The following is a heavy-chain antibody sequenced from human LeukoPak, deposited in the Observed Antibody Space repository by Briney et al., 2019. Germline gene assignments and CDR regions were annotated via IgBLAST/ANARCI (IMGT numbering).Heavy chain of an antibody. CDR1: GFTFSSYC. Sequence: GGSLRLSCAASGFTFSSYCMSWVRQAPGKGLEWVANIKQDGSEKYYVDSVKGRFTISRYNAKNSLYLQMNSLRAEDTAVYYCTSYHYGMDVWGQGTTVTVSS. J-gene: IGHJ6*02. CDR2: IKQDGSEK. CDR3: TSYHYGMDV. V-gene: IGHV3-7*01.